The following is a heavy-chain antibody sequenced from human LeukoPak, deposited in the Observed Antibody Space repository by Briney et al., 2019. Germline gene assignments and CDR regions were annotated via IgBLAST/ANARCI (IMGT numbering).Heavy chain of an antibody. D-gene: IGHD6-13*01. CDR3: ARDIELGHFDY. J-gene: IGHJ4*02. CDR1: GGSISSGSYY. V-gene: IGHV4-61*02. Sequence: SETLSLTCTVSGGSISSGSYYWSWIRQPAGKGLEWIGRIYTSGSTSYNPSLKSRVTISVDTSKNQFSLKLSSVTAADTAVYYCARDIELGHFDYWGQGTLVTVSS. CDR2: IYTSGST.